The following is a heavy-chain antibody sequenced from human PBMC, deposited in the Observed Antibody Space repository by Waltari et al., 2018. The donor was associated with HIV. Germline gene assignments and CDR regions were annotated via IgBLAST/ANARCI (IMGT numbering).Heavy chain of an antibody. CDR2: IRRKASGGTA. CDR1: GFPFGDYP. Sequence: EVQLVESGGGLVQPGRSLSLPCTASGFPFGDYPMSWFRQAPGKGLEWVGFIRRKASGGTAEYAASVKGRFTISRDDSKSIAYLQMNSLKTEDTAVYYCTRETPKYYYGVDLWGRGTAVTVSS. V-gene: IGHV3-49*03. J-gene: IGHJ6*02. CDR3: TRETPKYYYGVDL.